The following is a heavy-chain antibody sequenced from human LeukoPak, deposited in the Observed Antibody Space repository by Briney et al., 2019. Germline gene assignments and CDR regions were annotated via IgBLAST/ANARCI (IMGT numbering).Heavy chain of an antibody. Sequence: PGGSLRLSCAASGFTFSSYAMHWVRQAPGKGLEWVAVISYDGSNKYYADSVKGRFTISRDNSKNTLYLQMNSLRAEDTAVYYCAKDPKQQLHNWFDPWGQGTLVTVSS. CDR1: GFTFSSYA. J-gene: IGHJ5*02. CDR3: AKDPKQQLHNWFDP. CDR2: ISYDGSNK. V-gene: IGHV3-30*04. D-gene: IGHD6-13*01.